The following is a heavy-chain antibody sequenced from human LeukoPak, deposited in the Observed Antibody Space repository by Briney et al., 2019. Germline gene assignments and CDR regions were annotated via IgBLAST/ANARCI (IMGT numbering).Heavy chain of an antibody. CDR2: IKQDGSEK. CDR3: ARVGPRYYFDY. J-gene: IGHJ4*02. CDR1: GFTFSSYW. Sequence: GGSLRLSCAASGFTFSSYWMSWVRQAPGKGLEWVANIKQDGSEKHYVDSVKGRFTISRDNAKNSLYLQMNSLRAEDTAVYYCARVGPRYYFDYWGQGTLVTVSS. V-gene: IGHV3-7*01.